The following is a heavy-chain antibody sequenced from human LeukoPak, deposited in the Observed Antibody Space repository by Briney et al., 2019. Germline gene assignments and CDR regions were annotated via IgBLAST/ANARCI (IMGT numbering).Heavy chain of an antibody. J-gene: IGHJ4*02. CDR3: ARDKWGELLDY. Sequence: GGSLRLSCAASGITFSSYAMHWVRQAPGTGLEWVAVISYDGSNKYYTDSVKGRFTISRDNSKNTLYLQMNSQRAEDTAVYYCARDKWGELLDYWGQGTLVTVSS. D-gene: IGHD1-7*01. CDR1: GITFSSYA. V-gene: IGHV3-30-3*01. CDR2: ISYDGSNK.